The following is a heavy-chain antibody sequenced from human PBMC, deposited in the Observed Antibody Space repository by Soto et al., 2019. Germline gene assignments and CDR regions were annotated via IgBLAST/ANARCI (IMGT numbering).Heavy chain of an antibody. CDR1: GYIFTNYD. CDR3: ARGRYRGRSSSGWFDP. V-gene: IGHV1-8*01. CDR2: MNPNIGNT. J-gene: IGHJ5*02. Sequence: ASVKVSCKTSGYIFTNYDINWVRQATGQGLEWMGWMNPNIGNTGYAQKFQGRITLTKNTAINTTYMEVNSLRFEDTAVYYCARGRYRGRSSSGWFDPWGQGTLVTVSS. D-gene: IGHD6-13*01.